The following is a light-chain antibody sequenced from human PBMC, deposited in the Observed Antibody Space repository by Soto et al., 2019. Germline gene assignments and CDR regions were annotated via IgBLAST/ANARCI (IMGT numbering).Light chain of an antibody. V-gene: IGLV1-44*01. Sequence: QSVLTQPPSASGTPGQRITISCSGSSSNIGSHTVNWYQQVPGTAPKLLIYSNNERPSGVPDRFSGSKSGTSASLAISGLQSGDEADYYCAAWDDSLNGVIFGGGTKLTVL. CDR1: SSNIGSHT. CDR2: SNN. CDR3: AAWDDSLNGVI. J-gene: IGLJ2*01.